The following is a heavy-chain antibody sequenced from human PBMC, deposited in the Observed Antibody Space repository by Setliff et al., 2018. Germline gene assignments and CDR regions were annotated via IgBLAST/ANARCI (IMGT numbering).Heavy chain of an antibody. CDR2: INYSGST. CDR3: ARGSLRMRVRGVTHGEYFQH. D-gene: IGHD3-10*01. CDR1: GGAVSGDY. J-gene: IGHJ1*01. Sequence: PSETLSLTCSVSGGAVSGDYWTWIRQPPGKGLEYIGYINYSGSTSYNPSLKSRVTISGDTSKNQVSLRLSSVTAADTAVYYCARGSLRMRVRGVTHGEYFQHWGQGTLVTVSS. V-gene: IGHV4-59*02.